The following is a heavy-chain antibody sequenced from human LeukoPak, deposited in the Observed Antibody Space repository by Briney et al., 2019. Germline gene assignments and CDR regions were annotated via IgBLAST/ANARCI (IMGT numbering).Heavy chain of an antibody. Sequence: QPGRSLRLSCAASGFTFSSYDMHWVRQAPGKGLEWVAVISSDGSNRYYADSMKGRFTISRDNSKNTLYLQMNSLRAEDTAVYYCAKDRGDGYNFGLFHYWGQGTLVTVSS. J-gene: IGHJ4*02. D-gene: IGHD5-24*01. CDR1: GFTFSSYD. CDR2: ISSDGSNR. CDR3: AKDRGDGYNFGLFHY. V-gene: IGHV3-30*18.